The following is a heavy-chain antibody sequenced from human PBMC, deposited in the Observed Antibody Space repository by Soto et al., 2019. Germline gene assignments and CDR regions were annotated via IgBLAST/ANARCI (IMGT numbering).Heavy chain of an antibody. CDR3: AKGLGYCSNGVCHDGFDI. V-gene: IGHV3-23*01. CDR2: ISGSGVGT. J-gene: IGHJ3*02. Sequence: SCAASGFTSSSYALSWVRQAPGKGLEWVSGISGSGVGTYYADSVKGRFTISRDNSKNTLYLQMNSLRAEDTAVYYCAKGLGYCSNGVCHDGFDIWGQGTMVTVSS. D-gene: IGHD2-8*01. CDR1: GFTSSSYA.